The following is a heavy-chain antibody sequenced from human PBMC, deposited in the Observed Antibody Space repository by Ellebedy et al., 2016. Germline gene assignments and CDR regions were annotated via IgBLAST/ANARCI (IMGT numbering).Heavy chain of an antibody. CDR2: IYPADSDT. Sequence: GESLKISCKGSGYTFSTYWIGWVRQMPGKGLEWMGIIYPADSDTRYSPSFQGQVTISADKSISTAYLQWSSLKASDTAMYYCARLAYSHDVLGAFDIWGQGTMVTVSS. D-gene: IGHD2-8*02. J-gene: IGHJ3*02. V-gene: IGHV5-51*01. CDR1: GYTFSTYW. CDR3: ARLAYSHDVLGAFDI.